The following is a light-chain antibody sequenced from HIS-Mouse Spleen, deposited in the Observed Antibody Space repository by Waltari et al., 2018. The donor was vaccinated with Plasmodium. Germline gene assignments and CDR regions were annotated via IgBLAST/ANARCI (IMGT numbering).Light chain of an antibody. Sequence: EIVMPQSPATLSVSPGERATLSCRPSQGVSSNLAWYQQKPGQAPRLLIYGASTRATGIPARFSGSGSGTEFTLTISSLQSEDFAVYYCQQYNNWSFTFGPGTKVDIK. J-gene: IGKJ3*01. CDR3: QQYNNWSFT. CDR1: QGVSSN. CDR2: GAS. V-gene: IGKV3-15*01.